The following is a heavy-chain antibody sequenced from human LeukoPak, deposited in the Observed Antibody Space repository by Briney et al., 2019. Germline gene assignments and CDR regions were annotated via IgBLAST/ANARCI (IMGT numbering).Heavy chain of an antibody. Sequence: GGSLRLSCAASGFSASDTYMNWVRQAPGKGLEWVSSLSSSSSYIDYADSVKGRFTISRDNAKNSLYLQMNSLRAEDTAVYYCARAGRAYSSSWYWFDPWGQGTLVTVSS. CDR2: LSSSSSYI. J-gene: IGHJ5*02. D-gene: IGHD6-13*01. CDR1: GFSASDTY. CDR3: ARAGRAYSSSWYWFDP. V-gene: IGHV3-21*01.